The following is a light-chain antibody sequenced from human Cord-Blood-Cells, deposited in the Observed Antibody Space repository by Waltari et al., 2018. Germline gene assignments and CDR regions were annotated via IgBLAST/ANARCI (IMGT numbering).Light chain of an antibody. Sequence: QSALTQPASVSGSPGPSITISCPGTSSDVGGSNYVSWYQQHPGKAPKLMIYDVSNRPSGVSNRFSGSKSGNTASLTISGLQAEDEADYYCSSYTSSSTYVVFGGGTKLTVL. CDR3: SSYTSSSTYVV. CDR2: DVS. J-gene: IGLJ2*01. CDR1: SSDVGGSNY. V-gene: IGLV2-14*01.